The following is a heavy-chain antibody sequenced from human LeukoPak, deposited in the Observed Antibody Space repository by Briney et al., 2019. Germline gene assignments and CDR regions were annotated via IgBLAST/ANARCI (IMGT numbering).Heavy chain of an antibody. Sequence: SVKVSCKASRGTFSSYAISWVRQAHGQGLEWMGGIIPIFGTANYAQKFQGRVTITADESTSTAYMELSSVRSEDTAVYYCASHYYDSSGYYYGFDYWGQGTLVTVSS. CDR3: ASHYYDSSGYYYGFDY. V-gene: IGHV1-69*01. CDR1: RGTFSSYA. J-gene: IGHJ4*02. CDR2: IIPIFGTA. D-gene: IGHD3-22*01.